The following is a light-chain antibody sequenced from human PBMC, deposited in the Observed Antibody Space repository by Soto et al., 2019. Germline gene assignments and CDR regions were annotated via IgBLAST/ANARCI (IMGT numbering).Light chain of an antibody. J-gene: IGKJ2*01. Sequence: DIVMTQSPLSLPVTPGEPASISCRSSQSLLHSNGCNYLDWYLQKPGQSPQLLIYLGSNRSSGVPDRFSGSGSGTDFTLKISRVEAEDVGVYYCMQALQTPRTFGLGTKLEIK. CDR2: LGS. CDR1: QSLLHSNGCNY. V-gene: IGKV2-28*01. CDR3: MQALQTPRT.